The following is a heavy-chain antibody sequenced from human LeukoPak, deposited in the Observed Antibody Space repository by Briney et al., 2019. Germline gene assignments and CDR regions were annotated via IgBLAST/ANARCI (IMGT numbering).Heavy chain of an antibody. CDR3: ARDGSGIGRFFDF. CDR2: ISGSSNYI. J-gene: IGHJ4*02. CDR1: GFTFSSYS. V-gene: IGHV3-21*01. D-gene: IGHD3-10*01. Sequence: PGGSLRLSCAASGFTFSSYSMNWVRQAPGKGLEWVSAISGSSNYIYYADSLKGRFTISRDNAKNSLYLQMNSLRAEDTAFYYCARDGSGIGRFFDFWGQGALVTVSS.